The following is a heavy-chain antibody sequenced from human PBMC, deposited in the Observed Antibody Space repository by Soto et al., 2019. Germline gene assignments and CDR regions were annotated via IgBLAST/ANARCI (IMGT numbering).Heavy chain of an antibody. CDR1: GEAFNGYY. V-gene: IGHV4-34*01. Sequence: QVHLQQWGGGLLKPSETLSLTCAVHGEAFNGYYWTWIRQSPGKGLQWIGESNHSGTVDYNPSSKSRVTFSVDTSKKQFSLTLTSVTAADTAVYYCARAGAALVRGSIGGFDYWGQGTLVTVSS. CDR2: SNHSGTV. CDR3: ARAGAALVRGSIGGFDY. D-gene: IGHD3-10*01. J-gene: IGHJ4*02.